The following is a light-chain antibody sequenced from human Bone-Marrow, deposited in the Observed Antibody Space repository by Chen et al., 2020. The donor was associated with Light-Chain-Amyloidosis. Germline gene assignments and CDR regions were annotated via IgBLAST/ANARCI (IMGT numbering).Light chain of an antibody. Sequence: DIQMTQSPSSLSASVGDRVTITCRASQDVSNYLNWYQQKPGKAPKLLICDASKLRAGVPSRCNGRGSGTDFTITISSLQPEDIATFYCQQYESLPLTFGGGTKVEIK. CDR3: QQYESLPLT. V-gene: IGKV1-33*01. J-gene: IGKJ4*01. CDR2: DAS. CDR1: QDVSNY.